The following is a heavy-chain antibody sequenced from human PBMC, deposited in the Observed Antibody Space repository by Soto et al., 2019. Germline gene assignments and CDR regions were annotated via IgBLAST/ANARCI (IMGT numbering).Heavy chain of an antibody. V-gene: IGHV3-30*18. CDR3: AKDMADYGDYVFDY. CDR1: GFTFSSYG. D-gene: IGHD4-17*01. Sequence: QVQLVESGGGVVQPGRSLRLSCAASGFTFSSYGMHWVRQAPGKWLEWVAVISYDGSNKYYADSVKGRFTISRDNSKNTLYLQMNSLRAEDTAVYYCAKDMADYGDYVFDYWGQGTLVTVSS. J-gene: IGHJ4*02. CDR2: ISYDGSNK.